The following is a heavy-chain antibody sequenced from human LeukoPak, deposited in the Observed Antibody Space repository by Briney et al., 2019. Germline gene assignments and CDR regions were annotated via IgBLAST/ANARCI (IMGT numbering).Heavy chain of an antibody. D-gene: IGHD6-25*01. V-gene: IGHV3-48*01. CDR1: GFSVSSNY. J-gene: IGHJ4*02. Sequence: GGSLRLSCAASGFSVSSNYMSWVRQAPGKGLEWVSYISSSSSSIYYADSVKGRFTISRDNAKNSLYLQMNSLRAEDTAVYYCAERFDYWGQGTLVTVSS. CDR3: AERFDY. CDR2: ISSSSSSI.